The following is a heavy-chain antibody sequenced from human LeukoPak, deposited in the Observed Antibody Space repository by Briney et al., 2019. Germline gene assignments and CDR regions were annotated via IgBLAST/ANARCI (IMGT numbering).Heavy chain of an antibody. CDR1: GYTFIVYY. Sequence: ASVKVSCKASGYTFIVYYIHWVRQAPGQGLEWMGWFNPNSGGTIYAQKFQGRVTMTRDTSISTAYMEVSSLRPDDTAVYYCARDEVGPFDYWGQGTLVTVSS. D-gene: IGHD1-26*01. CDR3: ARDEVGPFDY. J-gene: IGHJ4*02. CDR2: FNPNSGGT. V-gene: IGHV1-2*02.